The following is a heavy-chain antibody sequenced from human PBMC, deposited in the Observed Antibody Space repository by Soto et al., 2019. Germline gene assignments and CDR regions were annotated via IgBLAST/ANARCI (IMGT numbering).Heavy chain of an antibody. CDR2: IDYDGTTT. D-gene: IGHD6-13*01. CDR3: TRGPRPSSAGTGSY. V-gene: IGHV3-74*01. CDR1: GFAFDAYW. Sequence: EVHLVESGGGLVQPGGSLRLSCVASGFAFDAYWMHWVRQVPGEGPVWVSRIDYDGTTTTYADSVKGRFTISRDNAKNTLYLQMNSLRAEDTGVYYGTRGPRPSSAGTGSYWGQGTLVTVSS. J-gene: IGHJ4*02.